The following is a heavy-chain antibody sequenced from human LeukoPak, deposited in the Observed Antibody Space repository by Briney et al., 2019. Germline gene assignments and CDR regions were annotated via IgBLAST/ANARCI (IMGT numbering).Heavy chain of an antibody. CDR2: ISSSGSTI. Sequence: GGSLRLSCAASGFTFSSYEMKWVRQAPGKGLEWVSYISSSGSTIYYADSVNGRFTISRDNAKKSLYLQMNSLRAEDTAVYYCASNSIAALSHYFDYWGQGALVTVSS. D-gene: IGHD6-6*01. CDR3: ASNSIAALSHYFDY. J-gene: IGHJ4*02. V-gene: IGHV3-48*03. CDR1: GFTFSSYE.